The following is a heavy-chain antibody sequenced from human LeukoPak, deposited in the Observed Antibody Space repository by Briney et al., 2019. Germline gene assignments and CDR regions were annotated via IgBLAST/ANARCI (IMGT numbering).Heavy chain of an antibody. D-gene: IGHD6-19*01. Sequence: SETLSLTCAVYGRSFSGYYWSWIRQPPGKGLEWIGEINHSGSANYNPSLKSRVTISVDTSKNQFSLKLSSVTAADTAVYYCARTSGWYSTPFDYWGQGTLVTVSS. CDR2: INHSGSA. V-gene: IGHV4-34*01. CDR3: ARTSGWYSTPFDY. J-gene: IGHJ4*02. CDR1: GRSFSGYY.